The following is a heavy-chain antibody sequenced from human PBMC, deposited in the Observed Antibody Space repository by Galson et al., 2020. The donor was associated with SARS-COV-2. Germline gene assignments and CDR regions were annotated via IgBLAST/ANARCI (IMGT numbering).Heavy chain of an antibody. CDR2: ISSSSSYI. CDR3: ARDLTTVVTNYFDY. V-gene: IGHV3-21*01. D-gene: IGHD4-17*01. Sequence: NSGGSLRLSCAGSGFTFSSYSMNWVRQAPGKGLEWVSSISSSSSYIYYTDSVKGRFTISRDNAKNSLYLQMNSLRAEDTAVFYCARDLTTVVTNYFDYWGQGTLVTVSS. CDR1: GFTFSSYS. J-gene: IGHJ4*02.